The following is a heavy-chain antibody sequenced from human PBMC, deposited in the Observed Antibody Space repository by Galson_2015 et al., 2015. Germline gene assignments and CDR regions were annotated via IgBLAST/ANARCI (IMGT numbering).Heavy chain of an antibody. CDR1: GFTFSSYA. CDR2: ISGSGGST. V-gene: IGHV3-23*01. CDR3: AKELSVVVVAAWYYGMDV. J-gene: IGHJ6*02. D-gene: IGHD2-15*01. Sequence: SLRLSCAASGFTFSSYAMCWVRQAPGKGLEWVSAISGSGGSTYYADSVKGRFTISRDNSKNTLYLQMNSLRAEDTAVYYCAKELSVVVVAAWYYGMDVWGQGTTVTVSS.